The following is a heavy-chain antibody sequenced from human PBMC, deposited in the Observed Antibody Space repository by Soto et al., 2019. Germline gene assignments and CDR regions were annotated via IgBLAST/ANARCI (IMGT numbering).Heavy chain of an antibody. V-gene: IGHV4-30-2*01. J-gene: IGHJ5*02. CDR1: GDSADSFSSHS. CDR2: NYQSGST. D-gene: IGHD3-16*01. Sequence: SETLSLTCAVSGDSADSFSSHSWSWIRQPPGKGLEWIGYNYQSGSTYYNPSLKSRVTTSIDGSKNQFSLKVTSVTAADTAVYYWARGVVGVVAWFDPWGQGIQVTVSS. CDR3: ARGVVGVVAWFDP.